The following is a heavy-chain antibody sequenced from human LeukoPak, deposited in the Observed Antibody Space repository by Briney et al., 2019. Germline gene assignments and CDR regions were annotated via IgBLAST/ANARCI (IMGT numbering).Heavy chain of an antibody. V-gene: IGHV4-4*07. CDR1: GNSISTYY. CDR2: IYTSGST. CDR3: ARDQVYRSSWGHDAFDI. J-gene: IGHJ3*02. Sequence: SETLSLTCTVSGNSISTYYWSWIRQPAGKGLEWIGRIYTSGSTNYNPSPKSRVTVSVDTSTNQFSLKLSSVTAADTAVYYCARDQVYRSSWGHDAFDIWGHGTMVTVSS. D-gene: IGHD6-13*01.